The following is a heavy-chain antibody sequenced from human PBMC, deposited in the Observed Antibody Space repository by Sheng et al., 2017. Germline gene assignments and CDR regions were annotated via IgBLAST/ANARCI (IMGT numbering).Heavy chain of an antibody. D-gene: IGHD6-25*01. CDR1: GFSFSSFS. J-gene: IGHJ4*02. CDR2: ISGSTTYI. Sequence: EVQLVESGGGLVKPGGSLRLSCAASGFSFSSFSMNWVRQAPGKGLEWVSSISGSTTYIYYADSVKGRFTISRDNAKNSLYLQMNSLRAEDTAVYYCARDTSGYAQKRVDYWGQGTLVTVSS. CDR3: ARDTSGYAQKRVDY. V-gene: IGHV3-21*01.